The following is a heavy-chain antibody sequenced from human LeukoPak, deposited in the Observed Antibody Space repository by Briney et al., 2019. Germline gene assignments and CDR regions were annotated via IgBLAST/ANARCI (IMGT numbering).Heavy chain of an antibody. CDR3: ARDEEDGSGTYKEPGYYYYYGMDV. D-gene: IGHD3-10*01. V-gene: IGHV1-69*13. Sequence: SVKASCKASGGTFSSYAISWVRQAPGQGLEWMGGIIPIFGTANYAQKFQGRVTITADESTSTAYMELSSLRSEDTAVYYCARDEEDGSGTYKEPGYYYYYGMDVWGKGTTVTVSS. CDR2: IIPIFGTA. J-gene: IGHJ6*04. CDR1: GGTFSSYA.